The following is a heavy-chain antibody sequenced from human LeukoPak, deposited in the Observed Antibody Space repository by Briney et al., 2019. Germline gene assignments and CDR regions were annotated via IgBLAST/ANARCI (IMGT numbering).Heavy chain of an antibody. CDR1: GGSISSYY. CDR2: IYYSGST. V-gene: IGHV4-59*01. D-gene: IGHD4-23*01. J-gene: IGHJ4*02. CDR3: ARTATVVTYFDY. Sequence: SETLSLTCTVSGGSISSYYWSWVRQPPGKGLEWIGYIYYSGSTNYNPSLKSRVTISVDTSKNQFSLKLSSVTAADTAVYYCARTATVVTYFDYWGQGTLVTVSS.